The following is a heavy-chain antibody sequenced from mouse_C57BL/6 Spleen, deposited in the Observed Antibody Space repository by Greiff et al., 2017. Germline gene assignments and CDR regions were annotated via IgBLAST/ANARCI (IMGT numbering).Heavy chain of an antibody. V-gene: IGHV5-4*03. CDR2: ISDGGSYT. CDR3: ARNEDDYGSSQFAY. CDR1: GFTFSSYA. Sequence: EVKLVESGGGLVKPGGSLKLSCAASGFTFSSYAMSWVRQTPEKGLEWVATISDGGSYTYYPDNVKGRFTISRDNAKNNLYLQMSQLKSEDKAMCYCARNEDDYGSSQFAYWGQGTLVTVSA. D-gene: IGHD1-1*01. J-gene: IGHJ3*01.